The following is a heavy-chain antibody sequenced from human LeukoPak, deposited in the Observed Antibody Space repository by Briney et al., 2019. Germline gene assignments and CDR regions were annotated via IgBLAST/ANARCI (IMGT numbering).Heavy chain of an antibody. J-gene: IGHJ5*02. CDR1: GFTFSTYG. D-gene: IGHD6-13*01. Sequence: GGSLRLSCAASGFTFSTYGMHWVRQAPGKGLEWVAVVSYDASTTYYADSVKGRFTISRDNSKNTLYLQMNSLRSDDTAVYYCARGAIGSVGTRWFDPWGQGTLVTVSS. V-gene: IGHV3-30*03. CDR2: VSYDASTT. CDR3: ARGAIGSVGTRWFDP.